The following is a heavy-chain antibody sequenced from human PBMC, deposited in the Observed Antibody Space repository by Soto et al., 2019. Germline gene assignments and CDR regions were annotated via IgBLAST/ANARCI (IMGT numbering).Heavy chain of an antibody. D-gene: IGHD5-18*01. CDR3: ARGNTAMVMFDY. CDR1: GGSISSGGYY. Sequence: QVQLQESGPGLVKPSQTLSLTCTVSGGSISSGGYYWSWIRQHPGKGLEWIGYIYYSGSTYYNPSLKSRVTIAVDTSKNQFSLKLSSVTAADTAVYYCARGNTAMVMFDYWGQGTLVTVSS. V-gene: IGHV4-31*03. J-gene: IGHJ4*02. CDR2: IYYSGST.